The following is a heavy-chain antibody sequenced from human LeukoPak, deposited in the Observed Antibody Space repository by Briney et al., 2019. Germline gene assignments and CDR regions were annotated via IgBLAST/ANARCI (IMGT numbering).Heavy chain of an antibody. J-gene: IGHJ3*02. V-gene: IGHV1-24*01. Sequence: ASVKVSCKVSGYTLTELSMHWVRQAPGKGLEWMGGIYPGDGETIYAQKFQGRFTMTEDTSKDTAYMELSSLRAEDTAVYYCATEQLGNAFDMWGQGTMVTVSS. CDR3: ATEQLGNAFDM. CDR2: IYPGDGET. CDR1: GYTLTELS. D-gene: IGHD6-13*01.